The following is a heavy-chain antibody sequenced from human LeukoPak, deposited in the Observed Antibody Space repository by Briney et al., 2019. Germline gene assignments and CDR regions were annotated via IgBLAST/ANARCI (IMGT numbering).Heavy chain of an antibody. CDR1: GFTFSSYA. D-gene: IGHD3-22*01. CDR2: ISGSGGST. J-gene: IGHJ6*03. V-gene: IGHV3-23*01. CDR3: ARYYCDSSGFWARNMDV. Sequence: GGSLRLSCAASGFTFSSYAMSWVRQAPGKGLEWVSTISGSGGSTYYADSVKGRFTISRDNSKNMLYLQMNSLRAEDTAVYYCARYYCDSSGFWARNMDVWGKGTTVTVSS.